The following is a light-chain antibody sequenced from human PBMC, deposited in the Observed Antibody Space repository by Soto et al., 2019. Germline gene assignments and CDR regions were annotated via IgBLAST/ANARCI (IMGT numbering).Light chain of an antibody. CDR3: QQYKSFPYT. Sequence: DIPMTQSPSTLSASVGDRVTITCRASQSISYWLAWYQQKPGKAPKVLIYKASNSESEVPSRFSGTGSETEFTLTISSLQPDDFATYYCQQYKSFPYTFGQGTKLE. CDR1: QSISYW. V-gene: IGKV1-5*03. CDR2: KAS. J-gene: IGKJ2*01.